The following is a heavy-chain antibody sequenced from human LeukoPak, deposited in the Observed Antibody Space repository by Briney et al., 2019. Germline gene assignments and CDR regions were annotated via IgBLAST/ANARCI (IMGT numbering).Heavy chain of an antibody. V-gene: IGHV1-69*05. Sequence: GASVKVSCKASGGTFSSYAISWVRQAPGQGLEWMGGIIPIFGTANYAQKFQGRVTITTDGSTSTAYMELSSLRSEDTAVYYCARDLGRRYYDSSGYYAFDYWGQGTLVTVSS. CDR1: GGTFSSYA. D-gene: IGHD3-22*01. CDR3: ARDLGRRYYDSSGYYAFDY. CDR2: IIPIFGTA. J-gene: IGHJ4*02.